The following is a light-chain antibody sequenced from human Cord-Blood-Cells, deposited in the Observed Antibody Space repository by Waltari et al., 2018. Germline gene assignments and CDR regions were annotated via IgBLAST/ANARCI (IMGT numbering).Light chain of an antibody. V-gene: IGKV1-5*01. J-gene: IGKJ4*01. CDR1: QSISSW. CDR3: QQYNSYLT. CDR2: DGS. Sequence: DIQMTQYPSTLSASVGDRVTITCRASQSISSWLAWYQQKPGKAPKLLIDDGSSVESGVPSRFSGSGSGTEFTLTISSLQPDDFATYYCQQYNSYLTFGGGTKVEIK.